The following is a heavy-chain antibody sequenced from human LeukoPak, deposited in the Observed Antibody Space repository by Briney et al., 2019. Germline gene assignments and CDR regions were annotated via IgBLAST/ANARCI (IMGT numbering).Heavy chain of an antibody. D-gene: IGHD2/OR15-2a*01. J-gene: IGHJ6*02. CDR1: VVTLRRYW. CDR3: ASYLTPIPSGMDV. V-gene: IGHV3-74*01. Sequence: GGSLRLSCALCVVTLRRYWKLWLRQAPGKGPVWVSRISTDGSGTSYADSVKGRFTISRDNGKNTLYLQLNSLRAEDTAVYYCASYLTPIPSGMDVWGQGTTVTVSS. CDR2: ISTDGSGT.